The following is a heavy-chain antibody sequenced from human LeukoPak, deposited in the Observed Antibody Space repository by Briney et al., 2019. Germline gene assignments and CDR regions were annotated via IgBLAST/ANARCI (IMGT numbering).Heavy chain of an antibody. V-gene: IGHV3-48*03. CDR3: AVGQWLVGNY. Sequence: PGGSLRLSCAASGFTFSSYEMNWARQAPGKGLEWVSYISSSGSTIYYADSVKGRFTISRDNAKNSLYLQMNSLRAEDTAVYYCAVGQWLVGNYWGQGTLVTVSS. D-gene: IGHD6-19*01. J-gene: IGHJ4*02. CDR2: ISSSGSTI. CDR1: GFTFSSYE.